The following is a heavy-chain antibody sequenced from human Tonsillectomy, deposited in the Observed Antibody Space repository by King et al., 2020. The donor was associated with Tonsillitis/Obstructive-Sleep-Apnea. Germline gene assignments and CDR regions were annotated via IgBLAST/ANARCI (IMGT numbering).Heavy chain of an antibody. D-gene: IGHD2-2*01. CDR3: ARGPRYCSSTSCQKDYHYYMDV. CDR2: ISVYKDNT. J-gene: IGHJ6*03. Sequence: VQLVESGAEVKKPGASVKVSCKASGYTFSSYGIIWVRQAPGQGLEWMGWISVYKDNTKNAQKFQGRVTMTTDTSTSTAYMELRSLRSDDTAVYYCARGPRYCSSTSCQKDYHYYMDVWGKGTTVIVSS. V-gene: IGHV1-18*01. CDR1: GYTFSSYG.